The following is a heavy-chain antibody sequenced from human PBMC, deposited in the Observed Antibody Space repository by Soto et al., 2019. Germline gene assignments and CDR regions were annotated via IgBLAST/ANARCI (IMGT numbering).Heavy chain of an antibody. CDR2: ISAYNGNT. CDR3: ARARAYCGGDCYSYGY. D-gene: IGHD2-21*02. V-gene: IGHV1-18*01. J-gene: IGHJ4*02. CDR1: GYTFTSYG. Sequence: ASVKVFCKASGYTFTSYGISWVRQAPGQGLEWMGWISAYNGNTNYAQKLQGRVTMTTDTSTSTAYMELRSLRSDDTAVYYCARARAYCGGDCYSYGYWGQGTLVTVSS.